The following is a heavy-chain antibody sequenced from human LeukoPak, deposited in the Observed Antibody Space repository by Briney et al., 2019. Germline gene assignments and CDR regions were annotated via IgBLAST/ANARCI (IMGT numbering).Heavy chain of an antibody. V-gene: IGHV4-39*01. CDR3: ASNLYSYGFDY. Sequence: SETLSLTCTVSGGSISSSSYYWGWIRQPPGKGLEWIGSIYYSGNTYYNPSLKSRLTISVDKSKNQFSLKLSSVTAADTAVYYCASNLYSYGFDYWGQGTLVTVSS. J-gene: IGHJ4*02. D-gene: IGHD5-18*01. CDR2: IYYSGNT. CDR1: GGSISSSSYY.